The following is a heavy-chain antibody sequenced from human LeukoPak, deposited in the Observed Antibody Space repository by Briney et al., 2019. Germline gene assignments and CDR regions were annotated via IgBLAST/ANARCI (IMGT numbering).Heavy chain of an antibody. J-gene: IGHJ4*02. V-gene: IGHV4-39*01. CDR1: GGSISSTSYH. Sequence: SETLSLTCTVSGGSISSTSYHWGWIRQPPGKGLEWIGSIYYSGSTYYNPSLKSRVTISVDTSKNQFSLKLSSVTAADTAVYYCARRGIAVAGAFDYWGQGTLVTVSS. D-gene: IGHD6-19*01. CDR3: ARRGIAVAGAFDY. CDR2: IYYSGST.